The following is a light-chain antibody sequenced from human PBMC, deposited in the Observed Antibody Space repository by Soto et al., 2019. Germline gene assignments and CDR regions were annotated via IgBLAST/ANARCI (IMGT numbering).Light chain of an antibody. CDR3: QYYDESMWT. J-gene: IGKJ1*01. CDR1: QSVVTSY. V-gene: IGKV3-20*01. Sequence: EVVLTQSPGTLSLSPGEGATLSCRASQSVVTSYLVWYQQKYGQSPRLLIYGALYRAPGIPDRFSGSGSGTDFTLSISRLEPEDFAVYYCQYYDESMWTFGRGTKVE. CDR2: GAL.